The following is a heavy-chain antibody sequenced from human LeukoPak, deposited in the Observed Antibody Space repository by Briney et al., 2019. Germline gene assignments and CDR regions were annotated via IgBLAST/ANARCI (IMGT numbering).Heavy chain of an antibody. CDR1: GYSFTSSW. CDR2: IYPGDSDT. J-gene: IGHJ6*02. D-gene: IGHD3-9*01. Sequence: GESLKISCKGSGYSFTSSWIGWVRQMPGKGLEWMGIIYPGDSDTRYSPSFQGQVTISADKSISTAYLQWSSLKASDTAMYYCARAPPYYDILTGTTYYYGMDVWGQGTTVTVSS. V-gene: IGHV5-51*01. CDR3: ARAPPYYDILTGTTYYYGMDV.